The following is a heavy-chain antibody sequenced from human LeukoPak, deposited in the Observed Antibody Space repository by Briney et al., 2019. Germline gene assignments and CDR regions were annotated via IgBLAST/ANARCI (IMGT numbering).Heavy chain of an antibody. D-gene: IGHD6-6*01. CDR1: GVTFDDYG. CDR2: INWNGGST. Sequence: PGGALRLSCAACGVTFDDYGMSSVRQTPEKGLEWVSGINWNGGSTGYADSVKGRFTISRDNAKNSLYLQMNSLRAEDTALYYCARSRPTSSYYFDYWGQGTLVTVSS. CDR3: ARSRPTSSYYFDY. J-gene: IGHJ4*02. V-gene: IGHV3-20*04.